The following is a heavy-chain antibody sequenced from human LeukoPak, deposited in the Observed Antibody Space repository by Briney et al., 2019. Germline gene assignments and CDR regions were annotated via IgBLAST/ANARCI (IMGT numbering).Heavy chain of an antibody. CDR1: GDSMNTSSYY. J-gene: IGHJ2*01. V-gene: IGHV4-39*01. CDR2: IYYTGSM. CDR3: ARHQPPHNWGQRYFDL. D-gene: IGHD7-27*01. Sequence: KTSETLSLTCTVSGDSMNTSSYYWGWIRQPPGKGLEWIGSIYYTGSMYYNPSLRSRVTISVDTSKNQFSLKMSSVTAADTAVYYCARHQPPHNWGQRYFDLWGRGTLVTVSS.